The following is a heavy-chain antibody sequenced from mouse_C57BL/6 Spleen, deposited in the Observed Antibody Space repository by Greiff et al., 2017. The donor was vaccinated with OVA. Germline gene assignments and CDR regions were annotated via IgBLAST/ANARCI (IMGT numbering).Heavy chain of an antibody. V-gene: IGHV1-26*01. J-gene: IGHJ1*03. D-gene: IGHD1-1*01. Sequence: VQLQQSGPELVKPGASVKISCKASGYTFTDYYMNWVKQSHGKSLEWIGDINPNNGGTSYNQKFKGKATLTVDKSSSTAYMELRSLTSEDSAVYYCARDRYYGSSSWYFDVWGTGTTVTVSS. CDR1: GYTFTDYY. CDR2: INPNNGGT. CDR3: ARDRYYGSSSWYFDV.